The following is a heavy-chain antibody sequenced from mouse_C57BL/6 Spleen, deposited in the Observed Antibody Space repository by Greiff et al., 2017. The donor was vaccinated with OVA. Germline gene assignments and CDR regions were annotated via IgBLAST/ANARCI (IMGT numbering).Heavy chain of an antibody. CDR3: ASKGNYYGSSSDFDY. Sequence: VQLQQSGAELMKPGASVKLSCKATGYTFTGYWIEWVKQRPGHGLEWIGEIFPGSGSTNYNEKFKGKATFTADTSSNTAYMQLSSLTTEDSAIYYCASKGNYYGSSSDFDYWGQGTTLTVSS. CDR1: GYTFTGYW. V-gene: IGHV1-9*01. CDR2: IFPGSGST. J-gene: IGHJ2*01. D-gene: IGHD1-1*01.